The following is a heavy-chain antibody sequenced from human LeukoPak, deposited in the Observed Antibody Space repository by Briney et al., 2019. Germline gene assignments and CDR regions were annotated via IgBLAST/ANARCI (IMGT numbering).Heavy chain of an antibody. V-gene: IGHV3-15*01. CDR1: GFTFSNAW. CDR3: TTERRSYGSVSHGFRYFDY. J-gene: IGHJ4*02. D-gene: IGHD3-10*01. Sequence: GGSLRLSCAASGFTFSNAWMSWVHQAPGKGLEWVGRIKSRTDGGTTDYAAPVKGRFTISRDDSKNTLYLQMNSLKTENTAVYYCTTERRSYGSVSHGFRYFDYWGQGTLVTVSS. CDR2: IKSRTDGGTT.